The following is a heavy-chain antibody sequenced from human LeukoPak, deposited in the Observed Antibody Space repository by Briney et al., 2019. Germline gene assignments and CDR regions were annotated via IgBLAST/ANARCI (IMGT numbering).Heavy chain of an antibody. J-gene: IGHJ5*02. V-gene: IGHV3-30*03. Sequence: QPGGSLRLSCAASGFTFSSYGMHWVRQAPGKGLEWVAVISYDGSNKYYADSVKGRFTISRDNSKNTLYLQMNSLRAEDTAVYYCARDGDGSSWPNWFDPWGQGTLVTVSS. D-gene: IGHD6-13*01. CDR2: ISYDGSNK. CDR1: GFTFSSYG. CDR3: ARDGDGSSWPNWFDP.